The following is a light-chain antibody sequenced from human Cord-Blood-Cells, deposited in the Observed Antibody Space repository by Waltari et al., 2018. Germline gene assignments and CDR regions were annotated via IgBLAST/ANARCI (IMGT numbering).Light chain of an antibody. V-gene: IGKV1-5*03. CDR3: QQYNSYRT. J-gene: IGKJ1*01. CDR1: QSISSW. Sequence: DMQMTQSPSTLSASVVARVSITCRASQSISSWLAWYQQKPGKAPQRLPYKTSSLESGVPSRFSGSGSGTEFTLTISSLQPDDFATYYCQQYNSYRTFGQGTKVEIK. CDR2: KTS.